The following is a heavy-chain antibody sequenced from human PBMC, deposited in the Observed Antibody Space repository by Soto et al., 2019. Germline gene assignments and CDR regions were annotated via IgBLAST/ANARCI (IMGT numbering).Heavy chain of an antibody. CDR1: GFTFSSYG. V-gene: IGHV3-33*01. CDR3: ARDRSRGMSGYYLFDY. J-gene: IGHJ4*02. Sequence: GGSLRLSCAASGFTFSSYGMHWVRQAPGKGLEWVAVIWYDGSNKYYADSVKGRFTISRDNSKNTLYLQMNSLRAEDTAVYYCARDRSRGMSGYYLFDYWGQGTLVTVSS. CDR2: IWYDGSNK. D-gene: IGHD3-22*01.